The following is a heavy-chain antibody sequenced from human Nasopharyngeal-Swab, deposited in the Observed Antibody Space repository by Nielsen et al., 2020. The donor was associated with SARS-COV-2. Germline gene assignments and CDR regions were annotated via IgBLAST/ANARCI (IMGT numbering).Heavy chain of an antibody. CDR3: ARASSITIFGVVISRGCYYYGMDV. Sequence: WIRQSPSRGLEWLGRTYYRSKWYNDYAVSVKSRITINPDTSKNQFSLQLNSVTPEDTAVYYCARASSITIFGVVISRGCYYYGMDVWGQGTTVTVSS. V-gene: IGHV6-1*01. J-gene: IGHJ6*02. CDR2: TYYRSKWYN. D-gene: IGHD3-3*01.